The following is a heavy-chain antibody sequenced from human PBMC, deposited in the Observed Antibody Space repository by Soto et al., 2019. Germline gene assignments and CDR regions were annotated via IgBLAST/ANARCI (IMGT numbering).Heavy chain of an antibody. CDR3: ARDYQPKNYYYGMDV. J-gene: IGHJ6*02. D-gene: IGHD3-16*02. CDR2: IWYDGSNK. V-gene: IGHV3-33*01. Sequence: LRLSCAASGFTFSSYGMHWVRQAPGKGLEWVAVIWYDGSNKYYADSVKGRFTISRDNSKNTLYLQMNSLRAEDTAVYYCARDYQPKNYYYGMDVWGQGTTVTVSS. CDR1: GFTFSSYG.